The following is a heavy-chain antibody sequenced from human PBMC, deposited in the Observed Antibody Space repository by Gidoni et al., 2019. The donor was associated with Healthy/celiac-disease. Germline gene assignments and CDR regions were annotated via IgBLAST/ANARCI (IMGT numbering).Heavy chain of an antibody. CDR2: INHSGST. D-gene: IGHD2-2*01. Sequence: QVQLQQWGAVLLKPSETLSLTCAVYGGSFRGYYWSWLRQPPGKGLEWIGEINHSGSTNYNPSLKRRVTISVDTSKNQFSLKLSSVPAADTAVYYCASIVVVPADYYYYGMDVWGKGTTVTVSS. CDR1: GGSFRGYY. CDR3: ASIVVVPADYYYYGMDV. V-gene: IGHV4-34*01. J-gene: IGHJ6*04.